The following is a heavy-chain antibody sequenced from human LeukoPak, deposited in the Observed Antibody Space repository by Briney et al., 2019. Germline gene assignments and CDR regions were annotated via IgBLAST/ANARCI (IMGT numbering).Heavy chain of an antibody. CDR2: ISYDGSNK. D-gene: IGHD6-13*01. CDR1: GFTFSSYA. Sequence: GGSLRLSCAASGFTFSSYAMHWVRQAPGKGLEWVAVISYDGSNKYYADSVKGRFTISRDNSKNTLNLQMNSLRPEDTAVYYCARGTGGYSSSWATDYWGQGTLVTVSS. J-gene: IGHJ4*02. CDR3: ARGTGGYSSSWATDY. V-gene: IGHV3-30-3*01.